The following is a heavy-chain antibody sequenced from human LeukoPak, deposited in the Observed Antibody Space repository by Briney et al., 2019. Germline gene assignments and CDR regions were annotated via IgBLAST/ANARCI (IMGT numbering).Heavy chain of an antibody. J-gene: IGHJ6*02. CDR3: AGGFGVVIGYYYYGMDV. V-gene: IGHV4-59*12. D-gene: IGHD3-3*01. CDR2: IYYSGST. Sequence: SETLSLTCTVSGGSISSYYWSWIRQPPGKGLEWIGYIYYSGSTNYNPSLKSRVTISVDTSKNQFSLKLSSVTAADTAVYYCAGGFGVVIGYYYYGMDVWGQGTTVTVSS. CDR1: GGSISSYY.